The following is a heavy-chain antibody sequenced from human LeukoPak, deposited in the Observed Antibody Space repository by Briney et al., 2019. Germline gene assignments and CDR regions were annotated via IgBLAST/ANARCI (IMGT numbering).Heavy chain of an antibody. CDR3: ARRYSRFYYYYMDV. Sequence: SETLSLTCIVSGYSISSGYYWGWIRQPPGKGLEGIGSISHSGSTDYNPSLKSRVTISVDTSKNQFSLKLSSVTAADTAVYYCARRYSRFYYYYMDVWGKGTTVTVSS. V-gene: IGHV4-38-2*02. D-gene: IGHD6-13*01. CDR1: GYSISSGYY. J-gene: IGHJ6*03. CDR2: ISHSGST.